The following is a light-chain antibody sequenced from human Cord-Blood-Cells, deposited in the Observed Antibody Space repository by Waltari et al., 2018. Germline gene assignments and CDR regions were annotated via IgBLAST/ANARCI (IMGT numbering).Light chain of an antibody. J-gene: IGLJ3*02. CDR1: NSDVGGYNY. Sequence: QSALTQSASVSGSPGQSITISCTGTNSDVGGYNYVSWYQQHPGKAPKLMIYDVSNRPSGVSNRFSGSKSGNTASLTISGLQAEDEADYYCSSYTSSSTWVFGGGTKLTVL. V-gene: IGLV2-14*01. CDR2: DVS. CDR3: SSYTSSSTWV.